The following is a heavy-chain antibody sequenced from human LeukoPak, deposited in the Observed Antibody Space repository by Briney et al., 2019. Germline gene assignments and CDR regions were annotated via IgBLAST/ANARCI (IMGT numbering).Heavy chain of an antibody. V-gene: IGHV3-23*01. D-gene: IGHD3-22*01. CDR3: AKSHEPYYYDSSGYYDDY. CDR1: GFRFSGHG. J-gene: IGHJ4*02. CDR2: ISAGSGST. Sequence: GGSLRLSCAASGFRFSGHGMSWVRQAPGKGLEWVSSISAGSGSTDYADSVKGRFTISRDDSKNTLYLQMKSLRAEDTAVYYCAKSHEPYYYDSSGYYDDYWGQGTLVTVSS.